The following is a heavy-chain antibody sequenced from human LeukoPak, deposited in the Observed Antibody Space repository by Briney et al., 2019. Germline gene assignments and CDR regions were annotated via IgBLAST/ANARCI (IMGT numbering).Heavy chain of an antibody. CDR2: IYYSGST. CDR3: ASRLAAAVHLDY. D-gene: IGHD6-13*01. J-gene: IGHJ4*02. CDR1: GGSISSSSYY. Sequence: SETLSLTCTVSGGSISSSSYYWGWIRQPLGKGLEWIASIYYSGSTYYNPSLKSRVTISVDTSKDQFSLKLSSVTAADTAVYYCASRLAAAVHLDYWGQGTLVTVSS. V-gene: IGHV4-39*01.